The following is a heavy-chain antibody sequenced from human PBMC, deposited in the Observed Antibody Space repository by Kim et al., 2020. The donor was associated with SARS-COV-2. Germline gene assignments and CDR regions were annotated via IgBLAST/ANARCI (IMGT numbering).Heavy chain of an antibody. CDR2: DSYT. V-gene: IGHV5-10-1*01. J-gene: IGHJ4*02. Sequence: DSYTNYSPSFQGHVTISAGKSISTAYLQWSSLKASDTAMYYCARGGDYFDSWGQGTLVTVSS. CDR3: ARGGDYFDS. D-gene: IGHD3-16*01.